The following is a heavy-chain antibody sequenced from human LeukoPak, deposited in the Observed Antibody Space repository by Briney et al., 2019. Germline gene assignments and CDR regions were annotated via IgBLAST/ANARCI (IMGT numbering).Heavy chain of an antibody. Sequence: SETLSLTCTVSSVSISGHYWSWIRQSPGRGLEWIGNIYTSRITKYNPSLSRRVTISIDTSKNQFSLKVTSMTAADTAVYYCARQAQDGTDNYFDPWGQGTLVTVSS. CDR1: SVSISGHY. D-gene: IGHD1-14*01. CDR2: IYTSRIT. V-gene: IGHV4-4*09. CDR3: ARQAQDGTDNYFDP. J-gene: IGHJ5*02.